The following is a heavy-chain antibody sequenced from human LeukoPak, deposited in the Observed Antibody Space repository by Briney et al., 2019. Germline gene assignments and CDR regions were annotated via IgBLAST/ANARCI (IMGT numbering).Heavy chain of an antibody. CDR3: ARRSDGYSSSWYWFDP. D-gene: IGHD6-13*01. CDR2: IYPDDSNT. V-gene: IGHV5-51*01. CDR1: GYNFPIYW. Sequence: GESLKISCQGSGYNFPIYWIGWVRQMPGQGLEWMGIIYPDDSNTIYGPSFQGQVTISADKSINTAYLEWSSLKASDTAMYYCARRSDGYSSSWYWFDPWGQGILVTVSS. J-gene: IGHJ5*02.